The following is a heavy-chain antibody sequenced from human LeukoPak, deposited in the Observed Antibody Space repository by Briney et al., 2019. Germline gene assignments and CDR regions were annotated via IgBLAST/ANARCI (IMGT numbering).Heavy chain of an antibody. J-gene: IGHJ3*02. Sequence: GGSLRLSCAASGFTFSSYGMHWVRQAPGKGLEWVAFIRYDGSNKYYADSVKGRFTISRDNSKNTLYLQMNSLRAEDTAVYYCAKGFWSVAVVAAIPDAFDIWGQGTMVTVSS. CDR2: IRYDGSNK. CDR1: GFTFSSYG. D-gene: IGHD2-15*01. CDR3: AKGFWSVAVVAAIPDAFDI. V-gene: IGHV3-30*02.